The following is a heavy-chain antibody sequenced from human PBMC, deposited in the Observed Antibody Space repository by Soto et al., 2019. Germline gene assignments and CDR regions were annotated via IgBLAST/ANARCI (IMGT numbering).Heavy chain of an antibody. CDR1: GFTFSSYA. V-gene: IGHV3-23*01. D-gene: IGHD6-13*01. CDR3: AKAYSNSWPNDWFDP. J-gene: IGHJ5*02. CDR2: ITGSGAGS. Sequence: EVQLLESEGGWLQPGGSLRLSCAASGFTFSSYAMNWVRQAPGKGLEWVSGITGSGAGSYYSDSVKGRFTISRDNSKNTLYLQMNSLRAEDTAVYYCAKAYSNSWPNDWFDPWGQGTLVTVSS.